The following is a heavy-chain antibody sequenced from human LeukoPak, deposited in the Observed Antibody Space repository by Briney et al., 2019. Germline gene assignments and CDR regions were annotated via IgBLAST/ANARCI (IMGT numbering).Heavy chain of an antibody. CDR3: TGGGLVRGGTHWCDP. Sequence: SETLSLTCTVSGASITSNFYYWGWICQPPGKGLEWIGSISYSGSTFYNPSLESRIIISVDTSKSQFSLQLDSVIPEDTAVYYCTGGGLVRGGTHWCDPWGQGILVTVSS. CDR2: ISYSGST. D-gene: IGHD3-10*01. V-gene: IGHV4-39*07. CDR1: GASITSNFYY. J-gene: IGHJ5*02.